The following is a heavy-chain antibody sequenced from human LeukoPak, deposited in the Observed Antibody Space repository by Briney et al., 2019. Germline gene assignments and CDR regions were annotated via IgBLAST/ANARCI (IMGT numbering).Heavy chain of an antibody. D-gene: IGHD5-18*01. CDR2: ISGSGGST. V-gene: IGHV3-23*01. CDR1: GFTFSSYA. CDR3: AKVGYSYGYEIDY. Sequence: GGSLRLSCAASGFTFSSYAMSWVRKAPGKGLEWVSAISGSGGSTYYADSVKGRFTISRDNSKNTLYLQMNSLRAEDTAVYYCAKVGYSYGYEIDYWGQGTLVTVSS. J-gene: IGHJ4*02.